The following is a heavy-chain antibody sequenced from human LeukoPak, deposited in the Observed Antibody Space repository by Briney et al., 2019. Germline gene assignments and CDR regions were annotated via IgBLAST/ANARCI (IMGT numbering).Heavy chain of an antibody. D-gene: IGHD2-21*02. Sequence: GGSLRLSCAASGFTFSSYWMSWVRQAPGKGLEWVANIKQDGSEKYYVDSVKGRFTISRDNAKNSLYLQMNSLRAEDTAVYYCARVPVVTALYYFDYWGQGTLVTVSS. CDR3: ARVPVVTALYYFDY. CDR1: GFTFSSYW. J-gene: IGHJ4*02. V-gene: IGHV3-7*01. CDR2: IKQDGSEK.